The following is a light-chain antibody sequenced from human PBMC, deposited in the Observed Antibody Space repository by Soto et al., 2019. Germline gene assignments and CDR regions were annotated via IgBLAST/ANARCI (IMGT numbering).Light chain of an antibody. J-gene: IGKJ3*01. V-gene: IGKV1-39*01. Sequence: DIQMTQSPSSLSASVGDRVTITCRASQTIYSHLNWYQQKPGKAPKLLMYAASSLQRGVPSRFSDSGSGTDFTLTITSLQPEDFATYYCQQSYSTPRPFGPGTKVHI. CDR2: AAS. CDR1: QTIYSH. CDR3: QQSYSTPRP.